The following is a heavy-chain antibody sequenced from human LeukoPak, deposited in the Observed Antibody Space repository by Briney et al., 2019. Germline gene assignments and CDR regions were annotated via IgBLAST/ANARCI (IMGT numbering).Heavy chain of an antibody. V-gene: IGHV3-21*01. Sequence: PGGSLRLSCAASGFTFNSYSMNWVRQAPGKGLEWVSSISGSNSYIYYADSMKGRFTISRDNAKNSLYLQMNSLRAEDTAVYYCARDRGYWGQGTLVTVSS. CDR3: ARDRGY. CDR2: ISGSNSYI. CDR1: GFTFNSYS. J-gene: IGHJ4*02.